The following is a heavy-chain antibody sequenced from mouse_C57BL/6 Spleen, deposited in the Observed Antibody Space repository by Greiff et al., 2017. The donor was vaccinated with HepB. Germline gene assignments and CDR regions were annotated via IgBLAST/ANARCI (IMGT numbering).Heavy chain of an antibody. V-gene: IGHV5-16*01. CDR3: ARGTTFDY. CDR1: GFTFSDCY. Sequence: EVKVVESEGGLVQPGSSMKLSCTASGFTFSDCYMAWVRQVPEKGLEWVANINYDGSSTYYLDSLKSRFIISRDNAKNILYLQMSSLKSEDTATYYCARGTTFDYWGQGTTLTVSS. CDR2: INYDGSST. J-gene: IGHJ2*01. D-gene: IGHD2-12*01.